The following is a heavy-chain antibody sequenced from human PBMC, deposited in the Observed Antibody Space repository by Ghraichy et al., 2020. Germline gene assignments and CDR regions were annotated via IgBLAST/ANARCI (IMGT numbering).Heavy chain of an antibody. Sequence: SETLSLTCAVYGGSFSGYYWSWIRQPPGKGLEWIGEINHSGSTNYNPSLKSRVTISVDTSKNQFSLKLSSVTAADTAVYYCAAGGHSWYGNDAFDIWGQGTMVTVSS. CDR1: GGSFSGYY. V-gene: IGHV4-34*01. CDR2: INHSGST. J-gene: IGHJ3*02. CDR3: AAGGHSWYGNDAFDI. D-gene: IGHD6-13*01.